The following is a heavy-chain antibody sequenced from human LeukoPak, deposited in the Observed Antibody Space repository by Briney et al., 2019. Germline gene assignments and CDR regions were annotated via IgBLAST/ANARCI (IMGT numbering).Heavy chain of an antibody. CDR2: ISAYNGNT. V-gene: IGHV1-18*01. D-gene: IGHD3-9*01. CDR1: GYTFTSYG. J-gene: IGHJ5*02. CDR3: ARVTRYDILTGGPSSLWFDP. Sequence: ASVKVSYKASGYTFTSYGISWVRQAPGQGLEWMGWISAYNGNTNYAQKLQGRVTMTTDTSTSTAYMELRSLRSDDTAVYYCARVTRYDILTGGPSSLWFDPWGQGTLVTVSS.